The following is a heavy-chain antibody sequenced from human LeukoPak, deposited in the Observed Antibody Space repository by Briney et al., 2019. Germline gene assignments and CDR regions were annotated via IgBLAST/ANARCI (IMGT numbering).Heavy chain of an antibody. Sequence: PGGSLRLSCAASGLTFSGSWMNWVRQAPGKGLEWVANIKQDGSEKYYVDSVKGRFTISRDNAKSSLYLQMNSLRAEDTAVYYCAKTYSSSRAHYYYYYYMDVWGKGTTVTISS. D-gene: IGHD6-13*01. CDR1: GLTFSGSW. J-gene: IGHJ6*03. CDR2: IKQDGSEK. V-gene: IGHV3-7*03. CDR3: AKTYSSSRAHYYYYYYMDV.